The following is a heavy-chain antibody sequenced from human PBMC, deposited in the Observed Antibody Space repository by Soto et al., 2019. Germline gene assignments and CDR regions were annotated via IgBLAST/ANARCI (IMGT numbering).Heavy chain of an antibody. CDR1: GFSLRTDG. Sequence: QIKLGGSGAAVVQPGGALRLAGVASGFSLRTDGMHWLRQAPGKGLAWVANIFHDGISKDYPDAVRGRVSVSRDNSKNTVDLQMTSLKEDDTAVYYCARDSQQCLTSQLDPWGQGTLVTVSS. V-gene: IGHV3-30*03. CDR2: IFHDGISK. J-gene: IGHJ5*02. D-gene: IGHD6-19*01. CDR3: ARDSQQCLTSQLDP.